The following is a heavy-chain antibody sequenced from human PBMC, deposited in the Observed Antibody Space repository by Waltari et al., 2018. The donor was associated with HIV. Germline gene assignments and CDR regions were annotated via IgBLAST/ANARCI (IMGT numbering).Heavy chain of an antibody. CDR2: IYYSGST. CDR1: GDSISSSSYY. D-gene: IGHD2-21*02. J-gene: IGHJ5*02. V-gene: IGHV4-39*01. CDR3: ARRAVVVTAKGPFDP. Sequence: QLQLQESGPGLVKPSETLSLTCTVSGDSISSSSYYWGWIRQPPGKGLEWIGSIYYSGSTYYNPSLKPRVTVSVHTSKTQFALKLSSVTAAEAAVYYCARRAVVVTAKGPFDPWGQGTLVTVSS.